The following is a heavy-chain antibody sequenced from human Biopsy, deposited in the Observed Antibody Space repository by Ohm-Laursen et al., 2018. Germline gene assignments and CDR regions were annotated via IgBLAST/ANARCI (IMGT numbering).Heavy chain of an antibody. D-gene: IGHD2/OR15-2a*01. J-gene: IGHJ5*02. Sequence: ASVKVSCKASGSTLTTYDITWARQATGQGPEWLGWMNPISGNTGYAHKFRGRVTMTSDSSISTAYLEVSSLTFEDTAVYYCARAVRYRLLSDPWGQGTLVTVSS. CDR1: GSTLTTYD. V-gene: IGHV1-8*01. CDR3: ARAVRYRLLSDP. CDR2: MNPISGNT.